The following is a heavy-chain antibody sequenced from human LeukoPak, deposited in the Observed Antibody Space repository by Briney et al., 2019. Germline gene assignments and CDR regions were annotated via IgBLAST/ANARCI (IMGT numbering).Heavy chain of an antibody. J-gene: IGHJ4*02. CDR3: ARDLVRSADPSYYYGSGSPGV. CDR2: ISSSSSTI. D-gene: IGHD3-10*01. CDR1: GFTFSSYS. V-gene: IGHV3-48*01. Sequence: PGGSLRLSCAASGFTFSSYSMNWVRQAPGKGLEWVSYISSSSSTIYYADSVKGRFTISRDNSKNTLFLQMNSLRAEDTAVYYCARDLVRSADPSYYYGSGSPGVWGQGTLVTVSS.